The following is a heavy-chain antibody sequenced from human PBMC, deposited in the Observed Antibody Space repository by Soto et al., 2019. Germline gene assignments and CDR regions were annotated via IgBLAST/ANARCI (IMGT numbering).Heavy chain of an antibody. CDR2: IYYSGST. CDR1: GGSISSGVYY. D-gene: IGHD2-15*01. J-gene: IGHJ6*02. V-gene: IGHV4-31*03. CDR3: ARDPEQRIIGYYYYGKDV. Sequence: LSLTCTVSGGSISSGVYYWSWIRQHPGKGLEWIGYIYYSGSTYYNPSLKSRVTISVDTSKNQFYLKLSSVTAADTAVYYCARDPEQRIIGYYYYGKDVWGQGTTVTVSS.